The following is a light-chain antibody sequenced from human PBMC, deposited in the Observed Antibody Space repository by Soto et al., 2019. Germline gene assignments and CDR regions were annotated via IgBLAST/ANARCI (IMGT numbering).Light chain of an antibody. CDR3: QKYGSSPLYT. CDR1: QSVSSSY. Sequence: EIVLTQSPGTLSLSPGERATLSCRASQSVSSSYLAWYQQKPGQAPRLLIYGASSRATGITDRFSGSGSGTAFTLTISRLEPEDFSVYYCQKYGSSPLYTFGQGPKLEIK. CDR2: GAS. J-gene: IGKJ2*01. V-gene: IGKV3-20*01.